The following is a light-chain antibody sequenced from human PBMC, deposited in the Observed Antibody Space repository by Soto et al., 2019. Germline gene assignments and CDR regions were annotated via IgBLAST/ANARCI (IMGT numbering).Light chain of an antibody. CDR1: QSINSW. CDR3: QQYDSYSWT. Sequence: DIQMTQSPSTLSASVGDRVTITCRASQSINSWLAWYQQKPGKAPNLLIYKASSLESGVPSRFSGSGSGTEFTLTISSLQPDEFATYYFQQYDSYSWTFGQGTKVEIK. J-gene: IGKJ1*01. V-gene: IGKV1-5*03. CDR2: KAS.